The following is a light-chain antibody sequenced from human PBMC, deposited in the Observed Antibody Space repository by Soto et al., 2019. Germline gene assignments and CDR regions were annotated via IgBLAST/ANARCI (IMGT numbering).Light chain of an antibody. V-gene: IGKV3-20*01. J-gene: IGKJ2*01. CDR1: QSVTGTN. CDR2: DAV. CDR3: HQYGSSLGT. Sequence: IVLTQSPVTLSLSPGEGATLSCRASQSVTGTNLAWYQQRAGQAPMLLIYDAVRRATGIPDRFSGSGSGTDFTLTISRLEPEDFAVYYCHQYGSSLGTFGQGTKVEI.